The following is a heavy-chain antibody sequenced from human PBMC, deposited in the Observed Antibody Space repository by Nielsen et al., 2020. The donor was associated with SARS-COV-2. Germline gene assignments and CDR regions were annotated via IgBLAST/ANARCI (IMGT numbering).Heavy chain of an antibody. J-gene: IGHJ4*02. V-gene: IGHV6-1*01. CDR3: ARLGGIAAAGLPLFDY. D-gene: IGHD6-13*01. CDR2: TYYRSKWYN. CDR1: GDSVSSNSAA. Sequence: SQTLSLTCAISGDSVSSNSAAWNWIRQSPSRGLEWLGRTYYRSKWYNDYAVSVKSRITINPDTSKNQFSLKLSSVTAADTAVYYCARLGGIAAAGLPLFDYWGQGTLVTVSS.